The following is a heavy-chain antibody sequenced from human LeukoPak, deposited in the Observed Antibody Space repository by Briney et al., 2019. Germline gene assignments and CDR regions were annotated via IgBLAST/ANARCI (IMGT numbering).Heavy chain of an antibody. CDR2: IYPADSDT. J-gene: IGHJ3*02. CDR1: AYSFTTYW. V-gene: IGHV5-51*01. CDR3: ARLRHYGSGSDYAFDI. D-gene: IGHD3-10*01. Sequence: GESLKISCKGSAYSFTTYWIGWVRQMPGKGLEWMGIIYPADSDTKYSPSFQGQVTMSADKSIITAFLQWSSLKASDTAMYYCARLRHYGSGSDYAFDIWGQGTMVTVSS.